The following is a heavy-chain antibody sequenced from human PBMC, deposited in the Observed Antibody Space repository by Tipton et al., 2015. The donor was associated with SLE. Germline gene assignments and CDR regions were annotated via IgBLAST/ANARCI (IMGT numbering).Heavy chain of an antibody. J-gene: IGHJ2*01. V-gene: IGHV4-59*01. CDR2: IYYSGST. D-gene: IGHD3-10*01. Sequence: TLSLTCTVSGGSISSYYWSWIRQPPGKGLEWIGDIYYSGSTNYNPSLKSRATISVDTSKNQFSLKLSSVTAADTAVYYCARDPGNDQDYWYFDLWGRGTLVTVSS. CDR1: GGSISSYY. CDR3: ARDPGNDQDYWYFDL.